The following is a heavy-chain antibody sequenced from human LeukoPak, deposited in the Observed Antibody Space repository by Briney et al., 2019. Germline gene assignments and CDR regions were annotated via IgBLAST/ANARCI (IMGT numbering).Heavy chain of an antibody. CDR2: INHSGST. Sequence: SETLSLTCAVYGGSFSGYYWSWIRQPPGKGLEWIGEINHSGSTNYNPSLKSRVTISVDRSKNHFSLKLTSMTAADTAVYYCTRGGYYGSGVDAFDIWGQGTMVTVSS. V-gene: IGHV4-34*01. J-gene: IGHJ3*02. CDR1: GGSFSGYY. CDR3: TRGGYYGSGVDAFDI. D-gene: IGHD3-10*01.